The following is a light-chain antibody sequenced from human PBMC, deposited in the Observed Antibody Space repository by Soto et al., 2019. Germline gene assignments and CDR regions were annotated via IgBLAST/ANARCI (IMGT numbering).Light chain of an antibody. V-gene: IGLV2-23*01. CDR2: EAS. CDR1: SNDVGTYNL. J-gene: IGLJ2*01. CDR3: CSYGSSVV. Sequence: QSALTQPASVSGSPGQSITISCTGISNDVGTYNLVSWYQHHPGKAPKLIIYEASKRPSGFPNRFSGSKSGNTASLTISGLHAEDEADYYCCSYGSSVVFGGGTTLTVL.